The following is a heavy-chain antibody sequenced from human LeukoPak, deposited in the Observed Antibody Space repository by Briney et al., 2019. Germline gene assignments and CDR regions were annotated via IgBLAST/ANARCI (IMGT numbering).Heavy chain of an antibody. CDR1: GFTFSTYW. Sequence: AGGSLRLSCAASGFTFSTYWMSWVRQAPGKGLEWVANIKQDGSDKYYVDSVKGRFTISRDNAKNSLFLQMNSLRAEDTAVYYCARVGCSSNSCFPDYWGQGTLVTVSS. CDR2: IKQDGSDK. V-gene: IGHV3-7*01. J-gene: IGHJ4*02. CDR3: ARVGCSSNSCFPDY. D-gene: IGHD2-2*01.